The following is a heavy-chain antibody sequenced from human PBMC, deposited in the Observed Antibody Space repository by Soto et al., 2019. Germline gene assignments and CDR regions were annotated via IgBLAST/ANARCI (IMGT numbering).Heavy chain of an antibody. D-gene: IGHD6-6*01. J-gene: IGHJ5*02. CDR1: GYTFTSYD. CDR2: MNPNSGNT. Sequence: QVQLVQSGAEVKKPGASVKVSCKGSGYTFTSYDINWVRHATGQGLEWMGWMNPNSGNTGYAQTLQGRVTMTWDTSISTAYMELSSLRFEDTAMYYCARGHISSTKNWLDPWGQGTLVTVSS. V-gene: IGHV1-8*01. CDR3: ARGHISSTKNWLDP.